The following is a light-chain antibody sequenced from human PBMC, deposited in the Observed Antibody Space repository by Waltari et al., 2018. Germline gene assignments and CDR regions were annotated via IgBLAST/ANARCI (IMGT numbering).Light chain of an antibody. J-gene: IGKJ1*01. V-gene: IGKV1-5*03. Sequence: DIQMTQSPSTLSASVGDRVSIPCRASQSISSYLAWYQKKPGKAPNLLIYKASTLESGVPSRFSGSGSGTEFTLTISSLQPDDFATYYCQQYNSYSWTFGQGTKVEIK. CDR3: QQYNSYSWT. CDR1: QSISSY. CDR2: KAS.